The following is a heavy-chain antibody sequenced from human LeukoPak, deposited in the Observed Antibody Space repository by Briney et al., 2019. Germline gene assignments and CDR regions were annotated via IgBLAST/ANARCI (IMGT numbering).Heavy chain of an antibody. Sequence: PSETLSLTCAVYGGSFRGYYWSWIRQPPGKGLEWIGEINHSGSTNYNPSLKSRVTISVDTSKNQFSLTMRSVTAADTAVYYCARGKYYGDSDYWGQGTLVTVSP. CDR2: INHSGST. J-gene: IGHJ4*02. V-gene: IGHV4-34*01. CDR1: GGSFRGYY. D-gene: IGHD2-21*01. CDR3: ARGKYYGDSDY.